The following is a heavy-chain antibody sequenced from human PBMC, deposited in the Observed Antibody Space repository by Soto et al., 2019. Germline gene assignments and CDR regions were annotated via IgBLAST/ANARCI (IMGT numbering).Heavy chain of an antibody. CDR1: GFTFSSYA. CDR2: ISSNGGST. CDR3: VRAIGYCSGGSCYTLDY. J-gene: IGHJ4*02. V-gene: IGHV3-64D*08. Sequence: GGSLSLSCSAPGFTFSSYAMHWFRQAPGKGLEYVSAISSNGGSTYYADSVKGRFTISRDNSKNTLYLQMSSLRAEDTAVYYCVRAIGYCSGGSCYTLDYWGQGTLVTVSS. D-gene: IGHD2-15*01.